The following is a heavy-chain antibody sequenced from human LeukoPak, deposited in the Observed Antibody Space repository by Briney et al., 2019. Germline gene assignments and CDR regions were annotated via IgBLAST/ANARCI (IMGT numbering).Heavy chain of an antibody. CDR2: INAGNGNT. CDR1: GYTFTSYA. J-gene: IGHJ4*02. D-gene: IGHD1-26*01. Sequence: ASVKVSCKASGYTFTSYAMHWVRQAPGQRLEWMGWINAGNGNTKYSQKFQGRVTITRDMSTSTAYMELSSLRSEDTAVYYCAAAKVGATFDYWGQGTLVTVSS. CDR3: AAAKVGATFDY. V-gene: IGHV1-3*01.